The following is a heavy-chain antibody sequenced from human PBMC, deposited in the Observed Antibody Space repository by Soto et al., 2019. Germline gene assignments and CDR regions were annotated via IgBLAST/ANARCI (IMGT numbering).Heavy chain of an antibody. V-gene: IGHV3-21*01. D-gene: IGHD6-19*01. J-gene: IGHJ6*02. CDR1: GFTFSSYS. CDR2: ISSSSSYI. CDR3: ARGPSGWPDEVAYYYYYGMDV. Sequence: EVQLVESGGGLVKPGGSLRLSCAASGFTFSSYSMNWVRHAPGKGLEWVSSISSSSSYIYYADSVKGRFTISRDNAKNSLYLQMNSLRAEDTAVYYCARGPSGWPDEVAYYYYYGMDVWGQVTTVTVSS.